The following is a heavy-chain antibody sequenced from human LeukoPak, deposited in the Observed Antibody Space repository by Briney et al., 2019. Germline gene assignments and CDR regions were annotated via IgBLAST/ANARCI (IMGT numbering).Heavy chain of an antibody. V-gene: IGHV3-74*01. Sequence: GGSLRLSCAASGFTVSDYWMHWVRQAPGKGLVWVSRINSDESSTTYADSVKGRFTISRDNAKNTLYLQVNSLRAEDTAVYYCAKDGEGLGGPFDYWGQGTLVTVSS. CDR2: INSDESST. J-gene: IGHJ4*02. CDR3: AKDGEGLGGPFDY. D-gene: IGHD3-16*01. CDR1: GFTVSDYW.